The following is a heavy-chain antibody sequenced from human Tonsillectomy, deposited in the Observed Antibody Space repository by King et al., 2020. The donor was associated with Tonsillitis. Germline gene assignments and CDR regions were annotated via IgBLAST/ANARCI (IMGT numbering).Heavy chain of an antibody. J-gene: IGHJ6*03. Sequence: VQLVKSGGGVVQPGRSLRLSCAASGFSFSTSGMHCVRQAPGKGLEWVALISYDGSTKYYGDSGKGRFTISRDNFKNTLYLEMTSLKAEDTAVYYCAKDLTGGDNSYYYMDVWGKGTTVTVSS. CDR3: AKDLTGGDNSYYYMDV. CDR2: ISYDGSTK. V-gene: IGHV3-30*18. CDR1: GFSFSTSG. D-gene: IGHD7-27*01.